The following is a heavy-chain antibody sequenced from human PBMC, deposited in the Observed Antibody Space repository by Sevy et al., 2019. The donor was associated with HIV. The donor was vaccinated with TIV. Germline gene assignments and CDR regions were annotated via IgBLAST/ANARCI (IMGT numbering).Heavy chain of an antibody. V-gene: IGHV1-24*01. CDR3: ATTKDYYDSSGSPFDY. J-gene: IGHJ4*02. D-gene: IGHD3-22*01. CDR1: GYSLTQLS. CDR2: FEPEDGET. Sequence: ASVKVSCKVSGYSLTQLSMHWVRQAPGKGLEWMGSFEPEDGETFYAQMVQGRVTLTEDTSTDTAYMELRSLGSEDTAIYYCATTKDYYDSSGSPFDYWGQGTLVTVSS.